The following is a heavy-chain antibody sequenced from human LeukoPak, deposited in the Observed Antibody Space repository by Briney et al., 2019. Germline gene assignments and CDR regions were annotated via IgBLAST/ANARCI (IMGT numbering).Heavy chain of an antibody. CDR2: IYPGDSDT. CDR1: GSRFASYW. J-gene: IGHJ4*02. V-gene: IGHV5-51*01. CDR3: GFDF. Sequence: GASLKIPCKGFGSRFASYWIGWLRQMPGKGLEWRGIIYPGDSDTRYNPSFQGQVTISADKSISTPYYCAILTAYSNGWYSRTGFDFWGQGTLVTVSS. D-gene: IGHD6-19*01.